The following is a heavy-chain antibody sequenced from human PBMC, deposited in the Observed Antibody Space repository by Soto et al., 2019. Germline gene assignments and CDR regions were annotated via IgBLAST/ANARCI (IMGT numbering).Heavy chain of an antibody. D-gene: IGHD5-12*01. CDR2: LSGGGDST. CDR1: GFMFSSYA. J-gene: IGHJ4*02. V-gene: IGHV3-23*01. CDR3: ATGLRSVYGPFDS. Sequence: EVQPLESGGGLVQPGGSLRLSCAASGFMFSSYAMTWVRQAPGKGLEWVSALSGGGDSTYYAPSVRGRFAISRDNSKNTLYLQMNSLRAEDTAVYYGATGLRSVYGPFDSWGQGTLVTVSS.